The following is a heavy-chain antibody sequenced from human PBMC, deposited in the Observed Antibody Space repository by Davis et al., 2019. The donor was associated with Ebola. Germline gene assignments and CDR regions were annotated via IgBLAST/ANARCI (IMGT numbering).Heavy chain of an antibody. CDR1: GLTVNDNY. J-gene: IGHJ3*01. Sequence: GGSLRLSCAASGLTVNDNYMSWVRQPPGKGLEWVSTLGTSADTYYADSVKGRFTISRDNSKNTLYLQMNGLRVEDTAIYYCAKDTSNVWFDVWGQGTMVTVSS. D-gene: IGHD6-19*01. CDR2: LGTSADT. CDR3: AKDTSNVWFDV. V-gene: IGHV3-53*01.